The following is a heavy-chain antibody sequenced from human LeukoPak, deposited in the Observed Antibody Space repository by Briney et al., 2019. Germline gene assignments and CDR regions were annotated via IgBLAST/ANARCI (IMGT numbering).Heavy chain of an antibody. V-gene: IGHV4-59*11. CDR3: ASRPGGSTWYGVFDY. Sequence: SETLSLTCTVSGDSMSNHFWSWSRQPPGKGLEWIGYIYGSETTNYNPSLKSRVTMSVDTSENQFSLKLSSVTAADTALYYCASRPGGSTWYGVFDYWSRGTLVTVSS. D-gene: IGHD6-13*01. J-gene: IGHJ4*02. CDR1: GDSMSNHF. CDR2: IYGSETT.